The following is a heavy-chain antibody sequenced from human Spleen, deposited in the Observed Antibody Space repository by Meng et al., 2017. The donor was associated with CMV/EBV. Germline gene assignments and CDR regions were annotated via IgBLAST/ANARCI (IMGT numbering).Heavy chain of an antibody. V-gene: IGHV1-2*02. J-gene: IGHJ5*02. Sequence: SGYTFTGYYKHWVRQAPGQGLEWMGWINPNSGGTNYAQKFQGRITMTRDSSISTAYMKLSRLRSDDTAVYYCAREEVVIRVTTWFDPWGQGTLVTVSS. CDR3: AREEVVIRVTTWFDP. CDR2: INPNSGGT. D-gene: IGHD3-22*01. CDR1: GYTFTGYY.